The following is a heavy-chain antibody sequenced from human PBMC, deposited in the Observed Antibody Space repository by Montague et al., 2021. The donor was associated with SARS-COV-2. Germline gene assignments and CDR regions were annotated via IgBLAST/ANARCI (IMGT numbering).Heavy chain of an antibody. Sequence: SETLSLTCAVYGGSFSGYYWTWIRQSPRKGLEWIGEINHSGSTNYNPSLKSRVTISVDTSKNQFSLKLSSVTAADTAVYYCACGEITTRGLIYYYGMDDWGQGTTVTVSS. CDR3: ACGEITTRGLIYYYGMDD. D-gene: IGHD4-11*01. V-gene: IGHV4-34*01. CDR2: INHSGST. CDR1: GGSFSGYY. J-gene: IGHJ6*02.